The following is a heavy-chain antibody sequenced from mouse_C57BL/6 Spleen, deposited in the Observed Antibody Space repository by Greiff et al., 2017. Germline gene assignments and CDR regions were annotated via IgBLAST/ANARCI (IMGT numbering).Heavy chain of an antibody. CDR3: ARLRQCFDY. V-gene: IGHV1-50*01. J-gene: IGHJ2*01. CDR2: IDPSDSYT. CDR1: GYTFTSYW. Sequence: QVQLQQPGAELVKPGASVKLSCKASGYTFTSYWMQWVKQRPGQGLAWIGEIDPSDSYTNYNQKFKGKATLTVDTSSSTAYMQLSSLTSDDSAVYYCARLRQCFDYWGQGTTLTVSS. D-gene: IGHD2-12*01.